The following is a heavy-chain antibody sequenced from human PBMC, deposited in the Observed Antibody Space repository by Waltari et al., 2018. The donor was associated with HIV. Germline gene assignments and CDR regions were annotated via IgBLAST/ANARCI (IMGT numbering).Heavy chain of an antibody. CDR1: GFTFSSSW. CDR2: INQGGSET. J-gene: IGHJ4*02. D-gene: IGHD2-15*01. V-gene: IGHV3-7*01. Sequence: DVEVVESGGGLVQPGGSLRLSCAVSGFTFSSSWLRWVRQAPGEGLAWVANINQGGSETYYVDSVEGRFTISRDNGRNLIYLQMNRLRAEDTAMYYCAREGGRDCSGGSCYIDYWGQGTLVAVSS. CDR3: AREGGRDCSGGSCYIDY.